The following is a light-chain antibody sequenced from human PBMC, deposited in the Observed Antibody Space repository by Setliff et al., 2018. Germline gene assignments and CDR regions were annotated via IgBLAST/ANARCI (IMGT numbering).Light chain of an antibody. V-gene: IGLV1-51*01. Sequence: QSVLTQPPSVSAAPGQKVTISCSGSSSNIGNNYVSWYQQLPGTAPKLLIYDNERPSGIPDRFSGSKSDTSATLGITGLQTGDEADYYCGTWDASLNAYVFGSGTKVTVL. J-gene: IGLJ1*01. CDR3: GTWDASLNAYV. CDR1: SSNIGNNY. CDR2: DNE.